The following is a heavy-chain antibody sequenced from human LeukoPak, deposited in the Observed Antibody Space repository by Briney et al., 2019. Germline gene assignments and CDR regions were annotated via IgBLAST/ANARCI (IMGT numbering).Heavy chain of an antibody. CDR3: ARNNADGEGRFGD. V-gene: IGHV7-4-1*02. J-gene: IGHJ4*02. CDR1: GYSFTKYD. CDR2: INTNTGNP. D-gene: IGHD3-10*01. Sequence: ASVRVSCKASGYSFTKYDMNWVRQAPGQGLEWMGWINTNTGNPTYAQGFTGRFVFSLDTSVSTAYLQINSLKAEDTAVYYCARNNADGEGRFGDWGQGTLVTVSS.